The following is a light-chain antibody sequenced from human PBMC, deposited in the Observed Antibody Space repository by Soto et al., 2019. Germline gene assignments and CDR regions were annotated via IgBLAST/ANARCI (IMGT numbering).Light chain of an antibody. J-gene: IGKJ1*01. CDR3: QQSDSTTRWT. V-gene: IGKV1-39*01. Sequence: DIQMTQPHASLSASVGDRVTITCRSSQTIGKYLNWYQQKPGKAPTVLIYGASTLQSAVPSRFSGSGSGTDFTLTITSLQPEDFATYYCQQSDSTTRWTFGQGTKVDFK. CDR2: GAS. CDR1: QTIGKY.